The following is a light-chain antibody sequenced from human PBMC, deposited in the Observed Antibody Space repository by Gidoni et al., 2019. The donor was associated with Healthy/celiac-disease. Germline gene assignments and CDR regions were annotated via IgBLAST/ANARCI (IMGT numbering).Light chain of an antibody. J-gene: IGLJ2*01. CDR3: AAWDDSLNGQVV. Sequence: QSVLTQPPSASGTPGQRGTIPCSGSSSNIGINTVNWYQQLPGTAPKLLIYSNNQRPSGVPDRFSGSKSGTSASLAISGLQSEDEADYYCAAWDDSLNGQVVFGGGTKLTVL. CDR1: SSNIGINT. CDR2: SNN. V-gene: IGLV1-44*01.